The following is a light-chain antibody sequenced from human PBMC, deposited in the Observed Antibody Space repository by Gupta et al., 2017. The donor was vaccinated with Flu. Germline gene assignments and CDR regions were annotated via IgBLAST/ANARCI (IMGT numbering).Light chain of an antibody. Sequence: DIQMTQSPYSLSASVGDRVTITCQASQDISNYLNWYQQKTGKAPKLLIYDASKLETGVPSRFSGSGSGTDFTLTISSLQPEDIAKYYCQQYDNLRITFGQGTRLEIK. CDR1: QDISNY. J-gene: IGKJ5*01. V-gene: IGKV1-33*01. CDR3: QQYDNLRIT. CDR2: DAS.